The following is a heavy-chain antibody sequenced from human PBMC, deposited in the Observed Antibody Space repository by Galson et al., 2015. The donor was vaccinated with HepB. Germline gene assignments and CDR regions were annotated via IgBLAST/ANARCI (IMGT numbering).Heavy chain of an antibody. CDR1: GGSISSSSYY. CDR3: ARQRASFVRDTAMVADY. V-gene: IGHV4-39*01. J-gene: IGHJ4*02. D-gene: IGHD5-18*01. CDR2: IYYSGST. Sequence: SETLSLTCTVSGGSISSSSYYWGWIRQPPGKGLEWIGSIYYSGSTYYNPSLKSRVTISVDTSKNQFSLKLSSVTAADTAVYYCARQRASFVRDTAMVADYWGQGTLVTVSS.